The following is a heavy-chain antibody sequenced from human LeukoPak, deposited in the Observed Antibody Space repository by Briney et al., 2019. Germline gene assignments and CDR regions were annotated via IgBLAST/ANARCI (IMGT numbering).Heavy chain of an antibody. V-gene: IGHV3-33*01. CDR2: IWYDGSNK. D-gene: IGHD3-9*01. CDR3: ARDPYDILTGYGGAPFDY. CDR1: GFTFSSYG. Sequence: GGSLRLSCAASGFTFSSYGMHWVRQAPGKGLEWVAVIWYDGSNKYYADSVKGRFTISRDNSKNTLHLQMNSLRAEDTAVYYCARDPYDILTGYGGAPFDYWGQGTLVTVSS. J-gene: IGHJ4*02.